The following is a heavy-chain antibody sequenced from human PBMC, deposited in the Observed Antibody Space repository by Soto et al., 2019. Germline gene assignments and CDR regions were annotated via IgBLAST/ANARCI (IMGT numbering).Heavy chain of an antibody. D-gene: IGHD3-3*01. V-gene: IGHV3-23*01. CDR3: AKSPIIGVRRGAFDI. J-gene: IGHJ3*02. CDR1: GFTFINYA. CDR2: ISGSGGST. Sequence: EVQLLESGGGLAQPGGSMRLSCAASGFTFINYAMSWVRQAPGKGLEWVSTISGSGGSTYQADSVKGRFTISRDNSKNTLYLQMNSLRAEDTAVYYCAKSPIIGVRRGAFDIWGQGTMVTVSS.